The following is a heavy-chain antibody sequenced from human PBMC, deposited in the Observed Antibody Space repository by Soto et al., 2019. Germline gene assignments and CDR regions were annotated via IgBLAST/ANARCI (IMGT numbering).Heavy chain of an antibody. Sequence: PSETLSLTCTVSGGSVSSGSYYWSWIRQPPGKGLEWIGYIYYSGSTNYNPSLKSRVTISVDTSKNQFSLKLSSVTAADTAVYYCATYDSSGYYLDYWGQGTLVTVSS. CDR3: ATYDSSGYYLDY. D-gene: IGHD3-22*01. J-gene: IGHJ4*02. V-gene: IGHV4-61*01. CDR2: IYYSGST. CDR1: GGSVSSGSYY.